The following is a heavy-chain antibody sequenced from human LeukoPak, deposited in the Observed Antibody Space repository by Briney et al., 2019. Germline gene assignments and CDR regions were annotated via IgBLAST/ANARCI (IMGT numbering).Heavy chain of an antibody. CDR2: INHSGST. CDR3: ARGXGXXXXXXXXXXXYW. Sequence: SETLSLTCAVYGGSFSGYYWSWIRQPPGKGLEWIGEINHSGSTNYNPSLESRVTISVDTSKNQFSLKLSSVTAADTAVYYCARGXGXXXXXXXXXXXYW. J-gene: IGHJ2*01. CDR1: GGSFSGYY. V-gene: IGHV4-34*01.